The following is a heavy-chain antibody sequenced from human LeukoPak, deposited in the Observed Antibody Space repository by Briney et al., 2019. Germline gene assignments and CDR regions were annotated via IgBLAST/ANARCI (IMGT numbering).Heavy chain of an antibody. V-gene: IGHV3-21*01. CDR1: GFTFSSYS. CDR2: ISSSSSYI. CDR3: ARDAIFGVVTMLHDP. D-gene: IGHD3-3*01. Sequence: GSLRLSCAASGFTFSSYSMNWVRQAPGKGLEWVSSISSSSSYIYYADSVKGRFTISRDNAKNSLYLQMNSLRAEDTAVYYCARDAIFGVVTMLHDPWGQGTLVTVSS. J-gene: IGHJ5*02.